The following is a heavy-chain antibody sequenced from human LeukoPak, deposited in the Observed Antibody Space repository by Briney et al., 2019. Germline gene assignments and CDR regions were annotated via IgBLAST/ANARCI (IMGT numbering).Heavy chain of an antibody. V-gene: IGHV3-23*01. Sequence: PGGSLRLSCAASGFTFSSYAMSWVRQAPGKGLEWVSAISGSGGSTYYADSVKGRFTISRDNSKNTLYLQMNSLRAEDTAVYYCARDGYKSRKVPNFDYWGQGTLVTVSS. CDR2: ISGSGGST. D-gene: IGHD5-24*01. CDR3: ARDGYKSRKVPNFDY. CDR1: GFTFSSYA. J-gene: IGHJ4*02.